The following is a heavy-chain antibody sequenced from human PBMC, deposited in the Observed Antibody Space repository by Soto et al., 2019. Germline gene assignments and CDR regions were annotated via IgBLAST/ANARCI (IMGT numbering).Heavy chain of an antibody. CDR1: GGSISSGGYS. D-gene: IGHD3-10*01. CDR3: ARGLDGSGSYYPPYNRLAP. Sequence: SETLSLTCTVSGGSISSGGYSWSWIRQPPGKGLEWIGYIYHSGSTYYNPSLKSRVTISVDRSKNQFSLKLSSVTAADTAVYYCARGLDGSGSYYPPYNRLAPWGQGTLVTVSS. CDR2: IYHSGST. J-gene: IGHJ5*02. V-gene: IGHV4-30-2*01.